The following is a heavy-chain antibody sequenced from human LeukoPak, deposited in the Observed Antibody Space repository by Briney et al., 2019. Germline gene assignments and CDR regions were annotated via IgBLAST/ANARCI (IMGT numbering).Heavy chain of an antibody. CDR3: AREGNGLLSKDFDY. V-gene: IGHV1-2*02. J-gene: IGHJ4*02. CDR2: IGPHSSAT. CDR1: GFTFTDYY. D-gene: IGHD2/OR15-2a*01. Sequence: ASVKVSCKSSGFTFTDYYIHWVRQAPGQGLEWMGYIGPHSSATSSPQEFQGRVTMTRDTSMNTAYMELTRLTSDDTAVYYCAREGNGLLSKDFDYWGQGTLVTVSS.